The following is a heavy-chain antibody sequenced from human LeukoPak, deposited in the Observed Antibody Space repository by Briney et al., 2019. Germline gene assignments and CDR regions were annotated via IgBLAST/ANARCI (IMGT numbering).Heavy chain of an antibody. V-gene: IGHV3-23*01. CDR2: ISGSGGST. Sequence: GRSLRLSCAASGFTFSSYAMSWVRQAPGKGLEWVSAISGSGGSTYYADSVKGRFTISRDNSKNTLYLQMNSLRAEDTAVYYCARAPLLLWFGELGYWGQGTLVTVSS. D-gene: IGHD3-10*01. J-gene: IGHJ4*02. CDR3: ARAPLLLWFGELGY. CDR1: GFTFSSYA.